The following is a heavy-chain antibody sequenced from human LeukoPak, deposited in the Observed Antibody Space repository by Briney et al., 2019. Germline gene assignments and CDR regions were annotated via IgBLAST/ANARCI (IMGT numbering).Heavy chain of an antibody. J-gene: IGHJ4*02. V-gene: IGHV3-30*18. D-gene: IGHD3-22*01. CDR3: AKDRPDYYDSSGPEPLDY. CDR2: ISYDGSNK. CDR1: GFTFSSYG. Sequence: GGSLRLSCAASGFTFSSYGMHWVRQAPGKGLEWVAVISYDGSNKYYADSVKGRFTISRDNSKNTLYLQVNSLRAEDTAVYYCAKDRPDYYDSSGPEPLDYWGQGTLVTVSS.